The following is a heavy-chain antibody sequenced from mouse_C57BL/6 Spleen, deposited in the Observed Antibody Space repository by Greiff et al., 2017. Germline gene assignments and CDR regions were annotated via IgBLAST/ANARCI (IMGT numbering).Heavy chain of an antibody. CDR1: GFTFSNYW. V-gene: IGHV6-3*01. CDR3: TVYYSDYRGIYYAMDS. Sequence: EVMLVESGGGLVQPGGSMKLSCVASGFTFSNYWMNWVRQSPEKGLEWVAQIRLKSDNYATHYAESVKGRFTISRDDSKSSVYLQMNNLRAEDTVIYYCTVYYSDYRGIYYAMDSWGQGTPETVSS. D-gene: IGHD2-13*01. J-gene: IGHJ4*01. CDR2: IRLKSDNYAT.